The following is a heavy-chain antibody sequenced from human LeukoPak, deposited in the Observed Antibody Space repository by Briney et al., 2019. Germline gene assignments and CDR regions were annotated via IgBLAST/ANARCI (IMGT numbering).Heavy chain of an antibody. D-gene: IGHD2-2*01. Sequence: ASVKVSCKASGYTFTSYGISWVRQAPGQGLEWMGRISAYNGNTNYAQKLQGRVTMTTDTSTSTAYMELRSLRSDDTAVYYCARSPSRYCSSTSCSPLGDAWGQGTLVTVSS. CDR2: ISAYNGNT. V-gene: IGHV1-18*01. J-gene: IGHJ5*02. CDR3: ARSPSRYCSSTSCSPLGDA. CDR1: GYTFTSYG.